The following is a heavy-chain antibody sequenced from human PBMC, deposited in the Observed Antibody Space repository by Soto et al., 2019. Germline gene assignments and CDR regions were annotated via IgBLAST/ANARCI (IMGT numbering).Heavy chain of an antibody. CDR3: AKDGYTSGLNTFDG. J-gene: IGHJ4*02. CDR2: IGGSGGST. CDR1: GFSFNNYA. D-gene: IGHD6-19*01. Sequence: EVQLWESGGGLVQPGGSLRLSCAASGFSFNNYAMSWVRQAPGKGLGWVSGIGGSGGSTFYADSVRGRFTISRENPKNTLYLQMNSLRAEDTAVYYCAKDGYTSGLNTFDGWGQGTLVTVSS. V-gene: IGHV3-23*01.